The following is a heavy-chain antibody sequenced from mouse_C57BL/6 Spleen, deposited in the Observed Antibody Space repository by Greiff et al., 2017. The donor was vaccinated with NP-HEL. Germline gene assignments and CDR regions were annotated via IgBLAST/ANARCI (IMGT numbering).Heavy chain of an antibody. D-gene: IGHD2-4*01. CDR3: ARKGYDYDGYYYAMDY. CDR1: GFSLTSYG. CDR2: IWSGGST. V-gene: IGHV2-2*01. J-gene: IGHJ4*01. Sequence: QVQLQQSGPGLVQPSQSLSITCTVSGFSLTSYGVHWVRQSPGKGLEWLGVIWSGGSTDYNAAFISRLSISKDNSKSQVFFKMNSLQADDTAIYYCARKGYDYDGYYYAMDYWGQGTSVTVSS.